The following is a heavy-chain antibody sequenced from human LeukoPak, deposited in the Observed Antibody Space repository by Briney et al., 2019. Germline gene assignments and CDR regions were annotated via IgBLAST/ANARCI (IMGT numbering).Heavy chain of an antibody. CDR2: ISSTSSYI. J-gene: IGHJ4*02. Sequence: GGSLRLSCAASGFTFSSYAMHWVRQAPGKGLEWVSYISSTSSYIYYADSVKGRFTISRDNAKNSLYLQMNSLRAEDTAIYYCARVTKGIATEFDYWGQGTLVTVSS. CDR1: GFTFSSYA. D-gene: IGHD6-13*01. CDR3: ARVTKGIATEFDY. V-gene: IGHV3-21*01.